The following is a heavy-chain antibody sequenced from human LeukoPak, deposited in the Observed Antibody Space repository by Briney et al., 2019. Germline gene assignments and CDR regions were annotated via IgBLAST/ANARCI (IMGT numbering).Heavy chain of an antibody. D-gene: IGHD3-22*01. J-gene: IGHJ5*02. CDR1: GFTFSSYG. V-gene: IGHV3-30*18. CDR2: ISYDGSNK. CDR3: AKGPHYYDSSGYLRWFDP. Sequence: GGSLRLSCAASGFTFSSYGMHWVRQAPGKGLEWVAVISYDGSNKYYADSVKGRFTISRDNSKNTLYLQMNSLRAEDTAVYYCAKGPHYYDSSGYLRWFDPWGQGTLVTVSS.